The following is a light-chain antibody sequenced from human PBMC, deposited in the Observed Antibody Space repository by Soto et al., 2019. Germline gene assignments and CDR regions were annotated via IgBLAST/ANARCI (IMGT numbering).Light chain of an antibody. V-gene: IGLV2-14*01. CDR3: CSYTNRATYV. CDR1: SSDVGRYNY. CDR2: EVS. J-gene: IGLJ1*01. Sequence: QSALAQRASVSGSPGQSITISCTGTSSDVGRYNYVSWYQQHPGKAPKLMIHEVSYRPSGVSSRFSGSKSGNTASLTISGLQAEDEAEYHCCSYTNRATYVFGTGTKVTVL.